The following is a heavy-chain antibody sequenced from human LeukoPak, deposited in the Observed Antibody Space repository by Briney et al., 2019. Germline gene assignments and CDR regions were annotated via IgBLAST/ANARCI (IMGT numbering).Heavy chain of an antibody. J-gene: IGHJ6*02. D-gene: IGHD2-21*02. CDR2: IIPIFGTA. V-gene: IGHV1-69*13. CDR3: ARGPDVVVTAITYYYYGMDV. Sequence: SVKVSCKASGYTFTSYYMHWVRQAPGQGLEWMGGIIPIFGTANYAQKFQGRVTITADESTSTAYMELSSLRSEDTAVYYCARGPDVVVTAITYYYYGMDVWGQGTTVTVSS. CDR1: GYTFTSYY.